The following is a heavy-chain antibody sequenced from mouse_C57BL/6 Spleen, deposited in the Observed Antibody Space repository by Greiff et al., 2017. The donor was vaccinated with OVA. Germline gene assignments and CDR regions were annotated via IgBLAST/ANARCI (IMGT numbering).Heavy chain of an antibody. CDR3: ARGGDSYAMDY. Sequence: VQLQPSGPELVKPGASVKISCKASGYAFSSSWMNWVKQRPGKGLEWIGRIYPGDGGTNYNGKFKGKATLTADKSSSTAYMQLSSLTSEDSAVYFCARGGDSYAMDYWGQGTSVTVSS. CDR1: GYAFSSSW. CDR2: IYPGDGGT. V-gene: IGHV1-82*01. J-gene: IGHJ4*01.